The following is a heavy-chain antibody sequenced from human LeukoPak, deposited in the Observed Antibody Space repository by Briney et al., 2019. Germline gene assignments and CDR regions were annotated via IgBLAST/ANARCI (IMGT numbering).Heavy chain of an antibody. CDR1: GFTFSSYS. CDR3: ARDFGSGSPHFDY. CDR2: ISSSSSYI. V-gene: IGHV3-21*01. J-gene: IGHJ4*02. D-gene: IGHD3-10*01. Sequence: PGGSLRLSCAASGFTFSSYSMNWVRQAPGKGLEWVSSISSSSSYIYYADSVKGRFTISRDNARNSLYLQMNSLRAEDTAVYYCARDFGSGSPHFDYWGQGTLVTVSS.